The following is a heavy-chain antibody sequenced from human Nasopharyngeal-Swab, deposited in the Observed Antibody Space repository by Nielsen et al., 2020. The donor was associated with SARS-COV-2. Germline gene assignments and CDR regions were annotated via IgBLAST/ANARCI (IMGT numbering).Heavy chain of an antibody. D-gene: IGHD3-10*01. CDR2: IFYIGNT. CDR3: ARDRGDLRKYYFDS. CDR1: GCSVSRGSHY. J-gene: IGHJ4*02. Sequence: SETLSPTFIVSGCSVSRGSHYWSWIRQPPGKGLEWIGYIFYIGNTNYNPSLESRVTMSIDTSRNQFSLSLNSVTAADTAVYYCARDRGDLRKYYFDSWGQGTQITVSA. V-gene: IGHV4-61*01.